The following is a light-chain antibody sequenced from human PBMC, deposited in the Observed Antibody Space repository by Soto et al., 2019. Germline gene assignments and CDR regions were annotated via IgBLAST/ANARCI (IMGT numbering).Light chain of an antibody. J-gene: IGLJ3*02. CDR2: EVS. Sequence: QSALTQPPSASGSPGQSVTISCTGTSSDVGGYNYVSWYQQHPGKAPKLMIYEVSKRPSGVPDRFSGSKSGNTASLTVSGLQAEDEADDYCSSYAGSNLWVFGGGTNLTVL. V-gene: IGLV2-8*01. CDR3: SSYAGSNLWV. CDR1: SSDVGGYNY.